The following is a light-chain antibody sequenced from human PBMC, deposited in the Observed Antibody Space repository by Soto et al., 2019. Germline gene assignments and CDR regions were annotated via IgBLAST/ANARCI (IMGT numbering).Light chain of an antibody. J-gene: IGKJ3*01. V-gene: IGKV3-11*01. CDR2: TAS. CDR3: HQRSTWPST. CDR1: QSISSY. Sequence: EILLTPSPATLSLSPGERATLSCRASQSISSYLACHQQNPDQAPRLLTYTASTRTTAIPPMFTRRGSATDFPLTICSLGPEGFAVYYRHQRSTWPSTFGRGTKVDI.